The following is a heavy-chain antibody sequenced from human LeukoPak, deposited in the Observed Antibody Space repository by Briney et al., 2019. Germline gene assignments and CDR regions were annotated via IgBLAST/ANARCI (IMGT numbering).Heavy chain of an antibody. D-gene: IGHD2-2*01. J-gene: IGHJ4*02. CDR3: ARAGPPAATSSFDY. Sequence: GGSLRLSCAASGFTFSSYWMSWVRQAPGKGLEWMANIKQDGSEKYYVDSVKGRFTISRDNAKNSLYLQMNSLRAEDTAVYYCARAGPPAATSSFDYWGQGTLVTVSS. CDR2: IKQDGSEK. CDR1: GFTFSSYW. V-gene: IGHV3-7*04.